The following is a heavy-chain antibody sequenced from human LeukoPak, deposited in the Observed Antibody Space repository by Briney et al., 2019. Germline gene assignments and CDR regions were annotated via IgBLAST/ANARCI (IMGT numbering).Heavy chain of an antibody. CDR3: AKDKSGWDYYFDY. CDR2: ISYDGSNK. CDR1: GFTFSSYG. D-gene: IGHD6-19*01. V-gene: IGHV3-30*18. Sequence: GGSLRLSCAVSGFTFSSYGMHRVRQAPGKGLEWVAVISYDGSNKYYADSVKGRFTISRGNSKNTLYLQMNSLRAEDTAVYYCAKDKSGWDYYFDYWGQGTLVTVSS. J-gene: IGHJ4*02.